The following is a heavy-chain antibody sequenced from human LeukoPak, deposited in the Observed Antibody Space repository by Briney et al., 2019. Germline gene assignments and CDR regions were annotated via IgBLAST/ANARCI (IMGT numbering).Heavy chain of an antibody. D-gene: IGHD5-18*01. Sequence: GGSLRLSCAASGFSFDDYAMHWVRQGPGKGLEWVSGINWNSGSIGYADTVKGRFTIFRDNAEKSLYLQMNSLRIEDTALYYCAKDTFGGTGTPMVCDFWGQGTLVTVSS. J-gene: IGHJ4*02. CDR3: AKDTFGGTGTPMVCDF. V-gene: IGHV3-9*01. CDR1: GFSFDDYA. CDR2: INWNSGSI.